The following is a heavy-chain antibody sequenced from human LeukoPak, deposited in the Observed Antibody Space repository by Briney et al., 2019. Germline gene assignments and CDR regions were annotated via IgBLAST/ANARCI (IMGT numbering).Heavy chain of an antibody. J-gene: IGHJ4*02. CDR2: IIPILGIA. D-gene: IGHD3-22*01. CDR1: GGTFSSYA. V-gene: IGHV1-69*04. CDR3: ARGNYDSSGPPSY. Sequence: SVKVSCKASGGTFSSYAISWVRQAPGQGLEWMGRIIPILGIANYAQKFQGRVTITADKSTSTAYMELSSLRSEDTAVYYCARGNYDSSGPPSYWGQGTLVTVSS.